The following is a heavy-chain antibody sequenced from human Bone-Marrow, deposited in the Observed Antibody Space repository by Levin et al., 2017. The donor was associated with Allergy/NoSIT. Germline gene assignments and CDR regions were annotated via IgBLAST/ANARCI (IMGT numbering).Heavy chain of an antibody. CDR3: AREIYGSGSRNNWFDP. J-gene: IGHJ5*02. CDR1: GYSFTNYW. Sequence: RGESLKISCKGSGYSFTNYWIGWVRQMPGKGLEWMGTIYPGDSHTRYSPSFQGLVTFSADKSISTAYLQWSSLKASDSAMYYCAREIYGSGSRNNWFDPWGQGTLVTVSS. D-gene: IGHD3-10*01. V-gene: IGHV5-51*01. CDR2: IYPGDSHT.